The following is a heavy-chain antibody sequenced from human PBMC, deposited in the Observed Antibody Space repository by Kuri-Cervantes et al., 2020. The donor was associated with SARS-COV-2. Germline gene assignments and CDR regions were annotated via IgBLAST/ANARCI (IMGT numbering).Heavy chain of an antibody. V-gene: IGHV3-30*02. J-gene: IGHJ4*02. Sequence: LSLTCAASGFTFKTYGMHWVRQAPGKGLEWVAFTRYDGNNQYYGDSVKGRFSISRDNSKNTLYLHMNSLRAEDTAVYYCARDQHYYDSSGYYPYYFDYWGQGTLVTVSS. D-gene: IGHD3-22*01. CDR3: ARDQHYYDSSGYYPYYFDY. CDR1: GFTFKTYG. CDR2: TRYDGNNQ.